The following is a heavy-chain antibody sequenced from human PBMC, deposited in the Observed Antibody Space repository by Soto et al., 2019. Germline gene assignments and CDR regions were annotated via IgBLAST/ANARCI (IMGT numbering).Heavy chain of an antibody. D-gene: IGHD6-13*01. V-gene: IGHV3-23*01. CDR1: GFPFGSYA. CDR2: ISGSGDIT. CDR3: AKDRDGAAAGPTKFYGMDV. Sequence: EVQLLESGGGLVQPGGSLKLSLAASGFPFGSYAMSWVRQAPGKGLEWVSVISGSGDITYYADSGRGRFTISRDNSKNTLYLQMNSLRAEDTAVYYCAKDRDGAAAGPTKFYGMDVWGQGTTVTVSS. J-gene: IGHJ6*02.